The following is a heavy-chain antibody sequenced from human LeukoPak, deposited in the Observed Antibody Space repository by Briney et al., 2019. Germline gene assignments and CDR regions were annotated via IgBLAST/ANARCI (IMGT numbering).Heavy chain of an antibody. CDR1: GFSFGDSA. CDR2: ISTDSLTI. J-gene: IGHJ3*02. Sequence: GGSLRLSCTTSGFSFGDSAMHWVRQAPGKGLEWISSISTDSLTIKYADFVSGQFTISRDNAEHLLFLQMNSLRAGDTAVYYCARKAQTGSHSGPFDIWGQGTLVTVSS. CDR3: ARKAQTGSHSGPFDI. V-gene: IGHV3-48*03. D-gene: IGHD1-26*01.